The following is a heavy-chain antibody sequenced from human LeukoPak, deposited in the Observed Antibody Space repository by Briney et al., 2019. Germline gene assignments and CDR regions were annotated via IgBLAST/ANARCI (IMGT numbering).Heavy chain of an antibody. Sequence: PGGSLRLSCAASGFTFDDYAMHWVRQAPGKGLERVSGVSWNSGSIGYADSVKGRFTISRDNAKNSLYLQMNSLRAEDTALYYCAKDTLGGYYGSGSSDYWGQGTLVTVSS. V-gene: IGHV3-9*01. CDR3: AKDTLGGYYGSGSSDY. CDR1: GFTFDDYA. J-gene: IGHJ4*02. D-gene: IGHD3-10*01. CDR2: VSWNSGSI.